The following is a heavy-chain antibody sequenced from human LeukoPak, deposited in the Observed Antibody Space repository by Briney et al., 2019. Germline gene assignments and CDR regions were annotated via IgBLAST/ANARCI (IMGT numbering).Heavy chain of an antibody. V-gene: IGHV3-21*01. Sequence: ADSMKGRFTISRDNAKNSLYLQMNSLRAEDTAVYYCARDPAYCGSDCYSGKYYFDPWGQGTLVTVSS. D-gene: IGHD2-21*02. CDR3: ARDPAYCGSDCYSGKYYFDP. J-gene: IGHJ4*02.